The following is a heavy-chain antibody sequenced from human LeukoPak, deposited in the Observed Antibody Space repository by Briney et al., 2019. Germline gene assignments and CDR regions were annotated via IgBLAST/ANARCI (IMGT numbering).Heavy chain of an antibody. J-gene: IGHJ3*02. V-gene: IGHV4-59*08. CDR1: GGSMSSCH. CDR3: ARHEKPLDAFDI. Sequence: SETLSLPCTVSGGSMSSCHWRGLRRPPGKGLEWIGYIYYSGITNYNPSRKGRVTISVDTSKHQCALKLSSVPAADTAVYYCARHEKPLDAFDIWGQGTMVTVSS. CDR2: IYYSGIT.